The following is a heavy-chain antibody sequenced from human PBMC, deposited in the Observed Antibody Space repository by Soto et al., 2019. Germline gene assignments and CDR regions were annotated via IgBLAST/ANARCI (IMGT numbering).Heavy chain of an antibody. CDR2: IYPGDSDT. Sequence: GESLKISCKFSGYSFTSYWIGWVRQMPGKGLEWMGIIYPGDSDTRYSPSFQGHVTISADKSFTTAYLQWSSLKASDTAMYYCAQSQRLTEAFDIWGQGTMVTVSS. CDR3: AQSQRLTEAFDI. V-gene: IGHV5-51*01. J-gene: IGHJ3*02. CDR1: GYSFTSYW.